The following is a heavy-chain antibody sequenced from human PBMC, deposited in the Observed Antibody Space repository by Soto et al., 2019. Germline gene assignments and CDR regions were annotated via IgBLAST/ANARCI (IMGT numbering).Heavy chain of an antibody. CDR3: ARNRFNSSRRPTFYYYYGMDV. V-gene: IGHV1-69*13. CDR2: IIPIFGTA. CDR1: GGTFSSYA. D-gene: IGHD6-13*01. Sequence: GASVKVSCKASGGTFSSYAISWVRQAPGQGLEWMGGIIPIFGTANYAQKFQGRVTITADESTSTAYMELSSLRSEDTAVYYCARNRFNSSRRPTFYYYYGMDVWGQGTTVTVSS. J-gene: IGHJ6*02.